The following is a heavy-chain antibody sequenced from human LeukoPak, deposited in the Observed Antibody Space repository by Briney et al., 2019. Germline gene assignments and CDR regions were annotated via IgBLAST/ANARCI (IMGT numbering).Heavy chain of an antibody. V-gene: IGHV4-30-2*01. J-gene: IGHJ5*02. Sequence: PSETLSLTCAVSGGSISSGGYSWSWIRQPPGKGLEWIGYIYHSGSTYYNPSLKSRVTISVDRSKNQFSLKLSSVTAADTAVYYCARVRIPDPNFDPWGQGTLVTVSS. CDR2: IYHSGST. CDR3: ARVRIPDPNFDP. CDR1: GGSISSGGYS. D-gene: IGHD1-14*01.